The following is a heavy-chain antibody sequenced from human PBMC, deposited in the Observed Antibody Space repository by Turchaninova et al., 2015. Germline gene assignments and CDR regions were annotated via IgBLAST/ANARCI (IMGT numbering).Heavy chain of an antibody. CDR3: VGDMWPFANSVYYVGVLGY. J-gene: IGHJ4*02. D-gene: IGHD3-22*01. CDR1: GYTFTSYP. Sequence: GYTFTSYPIHWVRQAPGQRLEWMGWINVDTGTTKYSQNFQDRVTISRDTSASTAYMDLSSLKFEDTAVYYCVGDMWPFANSVYYVGVLGYWGQGTLATVSS. CDR2: INVDTGTT. V-gene: IGHV1-3*01.